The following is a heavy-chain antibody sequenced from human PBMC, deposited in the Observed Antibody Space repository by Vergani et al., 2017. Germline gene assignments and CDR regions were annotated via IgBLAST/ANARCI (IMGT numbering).Heavy chain of an antibody. CDR3: ATYLGLWFRNGGFDY. V-gene: IGHV1-18*01. Sequence: QVQLVQSGAEVKKPGASVKVSCKASGYTFTSYGISWVRQAPGQGLEWMGWISAYNGNTNYAQKLQGRVTMTTDTSTSTAYMELSSLRSEDTAVYYCATYLGLWFRNGGFDYWGQGTLVTVSS. J-gene: IGHJ4*02. CDR1: GYTFTSYG. D-gene: IGHD5-18*01. CDR2: ISAYNGNT.